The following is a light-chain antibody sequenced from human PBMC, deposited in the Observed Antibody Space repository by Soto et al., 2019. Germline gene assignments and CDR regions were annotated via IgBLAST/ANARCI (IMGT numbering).Light chain of an antibody. J-gene: IGLJ3*02. V-gene: IGLV1-51*01. Sequence: QSVLTQPPSVSAAPGQKVTISCSGSSSNIGNNYVSWYQQLPKTAPKLLIHDNNKRPSGIPDRFSGSKSGTSATLGITGLPTGDEADYYCGTWDSSLSAVVFGGGTKLTVL. CDR1: SSNIGNNY. CDR3: GTWDSSLSAVV. CDR2: DNN.